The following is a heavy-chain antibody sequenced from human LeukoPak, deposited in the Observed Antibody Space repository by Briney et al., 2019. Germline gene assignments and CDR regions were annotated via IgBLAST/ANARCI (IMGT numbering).Heavy chain of an antibody. J-gene: IGHJ3*02. Sequence: SQTLSLTCNVSGVSVSDGRYYWTWIRHHPMRGLEWIGYKYYSGSAKYNPSLKSRLTISIDTAKNQFSLQLSSVTAADTATYYCATPYCSSLSCLDVFNMWGQGTRVTVSS. CDR3: ATPYCSSLSCLDVFNM. V-gene: IGHV4-31*03. CDR2: KYYSGSA. D-gene: IGHD2-2*01. CDR1: GVSVSDGRYY.